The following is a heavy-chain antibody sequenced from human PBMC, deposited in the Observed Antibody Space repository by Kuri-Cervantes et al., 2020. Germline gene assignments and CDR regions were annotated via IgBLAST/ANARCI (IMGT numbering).Heavy chain of an antibody. CDR2: INWNGGST. Sequence: GGSLRLSCAASGFTFDDYGMSWVRQAPGEGLEWVSGINWNGGSTGYADSVKGRFTISRDNAKNSLYLQMNSLRAEDTAVYYCARDFPPHYSSSVPDAFDIWGQGTMVTVSS. J-gene: IGHJ3*02. D-gene: IGHD6-6*01. CDR1: GFTFDDYG. V-gene: IGHV3-20*04. CDR3: ARDFPPHYSSSVPDAFDI.